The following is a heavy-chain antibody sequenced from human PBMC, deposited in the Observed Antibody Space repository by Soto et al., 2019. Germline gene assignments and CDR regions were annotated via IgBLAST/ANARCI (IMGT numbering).Heavy chain of an antibody. V-gene: IGHV3-33*01. Sequence: GGSLRLSCAASGFTFSSYGMHWVRQAPGKGLEWVAVIWYDGSNKYYADAVKGRFTISRDNSKNTLYQQMNSLRAEDTAVDYCARVRVDFWSGNRPVHAGGMDVWGKGTTVTVSS. CDR1: GFTFSSYG. D-gene: IGHD3-3*01. CDR3: ARVRVDFWSGNRPVHAGGMDV. J-gene: IGHJ6*04. CDR2: IWYDGSNK.